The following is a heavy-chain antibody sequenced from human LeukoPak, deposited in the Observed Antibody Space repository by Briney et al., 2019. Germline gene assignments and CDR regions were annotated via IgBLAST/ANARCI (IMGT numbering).Heavy chain of an antibody. CDR1: GYTFTSYA. Sequence: GASVKVSCKASGYTFTSYAISWVRQAPGQGLEWMGRIIPILGIANYAQKFQGRVTITADKSTSTAYMELSSLRSEDTAVYYCARGRVYDSSGYYPPWGQGTLVTVSS. CDR2: IIPILGIA. CDR3: ARGRVYDSSGYYPP. J-gene: IGHJ4*02. D-gene: IGHD3-22*01. V-gene: IGHV1-69*04.